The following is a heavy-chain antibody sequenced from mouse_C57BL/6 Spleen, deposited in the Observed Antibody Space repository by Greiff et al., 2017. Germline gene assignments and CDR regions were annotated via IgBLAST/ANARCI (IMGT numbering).Heavy chain of an antibody. CDR2: IDPSDSET. CDR3: ARSVGYDVFAY. V-gene: IGHV1-52*01. J-gene: IGHJ3*01. D-gene: IGHD2-2*01. CDR1: GYTFTSYW. Sequence: VQLQQPGAELVRPGSSVKLSCKASGYTFTSYWMHWVKQRPIQGLEWIGNIDPSDSETHYNQKFKDKATLTVDKSSSTAYMQLSRLTSEDSAVYYCARSVGYDVFAYWGQGTLVTVSA.